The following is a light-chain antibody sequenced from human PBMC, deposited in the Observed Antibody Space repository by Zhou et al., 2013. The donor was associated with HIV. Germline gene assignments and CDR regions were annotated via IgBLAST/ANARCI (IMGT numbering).Light chain of an antibody. Sequence: EIVITQSPATLYVSPGESATLSCRASQSVSSSYLAWYQQKPGQAPRLLIYGASSRATGIPDRFSGSGSGTDFTLTISSLEPEDFAVYYCQQRNNWPPRYTFGQGTKLEIK. J-gene: IGKJ2*01. CDR1: QSVSSSY. V-gene: IGKV3D-20*02. CDR2: GAS. CDR3: QQRNNWPPRYT.